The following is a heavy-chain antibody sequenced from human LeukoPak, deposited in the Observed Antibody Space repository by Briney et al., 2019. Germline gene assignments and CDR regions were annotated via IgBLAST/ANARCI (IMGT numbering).Heavy chain of an antibody. CDR2: INHSGST. J-gene: IGHJ5*02. D-gene: IGHD3-16*01. CDR3: ARRGRYGGFDP. V-gene: IGHV4-34*01. Sequence: SETLSLTCAVYGGSFSGYYWSWIRQPPGKGLEWIGEINHSGSTNHNPSLKSRVTISVDTSKNQFSLKLSSVTAADTAVYYCARRGRYGGFDPWGQGTLVNVT. CDR1: GGSFSGYY.